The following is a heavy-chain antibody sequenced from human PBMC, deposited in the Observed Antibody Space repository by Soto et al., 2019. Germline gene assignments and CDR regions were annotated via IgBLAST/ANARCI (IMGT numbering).Heavy chain of an antibody. CDR3: ARERREKIHDGYDIDY. CDR1: GDSINDYY. CDR2: IYTSGST. Sequence: KPSETLSLTCTVFGDSINDYYWSWIRQPAGKGLEWIGRIYTSGSTDYNPSLKSRVTISIDMSKNQFSLRVTFMTAADTAVYYCARERREKIHDGYDIDYWGQGTLVTVSS. D-gene: IGHD5-12*01. J-gene: IGHJ4*02. V-gene: IGHV4-4*07.